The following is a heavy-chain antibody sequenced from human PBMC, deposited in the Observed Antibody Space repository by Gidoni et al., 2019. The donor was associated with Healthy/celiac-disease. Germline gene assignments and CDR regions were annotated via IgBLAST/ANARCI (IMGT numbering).Heavy chain of an antibody. V-gene: IGHV3-7*03. Sequence: EVQLVESGGGLVQPGGSLRLSCAAHGITFISYWMSWVRQAPGKGLEWVANIKQDGSEKYYVDSVKGRFTISRDNAKNSLYLQMNSLRAEDTAVYYCASEIVVVPAAPFAFDIWGQGTMVTVSS. D-gene: IGHD2-2*01. CDR3: ASEIVVVPAAPFAFDI. CDR1: GITFISYW. CDR2: IKQDGSEK. J-gene: IGHJ3*02.